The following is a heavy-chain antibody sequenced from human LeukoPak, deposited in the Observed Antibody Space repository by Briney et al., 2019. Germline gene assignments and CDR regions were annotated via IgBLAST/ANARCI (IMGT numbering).Heavy chain of an antibody. CDR2: IYYSGST. J-gene: IGHJ5*02. CDR3: ASLYYDILTGPNWFDP. D-gene: IGHD3-9*01. V-gene: IGHV4-59*11. CDR1: GGSIRSHY. Sequence: SETLSLTCTVSGGSIRSHYWSWIRQPPGKGLEWIGYIYYSGSTNYNPSLKSRVTISVDTSKNQFSLKLSSVTAADTAVYYCASLYYDILTGPNWFDPWGQGTLVTVSS.